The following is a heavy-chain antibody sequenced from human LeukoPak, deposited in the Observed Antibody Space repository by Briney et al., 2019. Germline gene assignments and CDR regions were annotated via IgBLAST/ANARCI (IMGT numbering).Heavy chain of an antibody. Sequence: SETLSLTCTVSGGSISSYYWSWIRQPPGKGLGWIGYIYYSGSTNYNPSLKSRVTISVDTSKNQFSLKLSSVTAADTAVYYCARLHYYDSSGYYYSFDYWGQGTLVTVSS. D-gene: IGHD3-22*01. CDR1: GGSISSYY. CDR3: ARLHYYDSSGYYYSFDY. V-gene: IGHV4-59*01. CDR2: IYYSGST. J-gene: IGHJ4*02.